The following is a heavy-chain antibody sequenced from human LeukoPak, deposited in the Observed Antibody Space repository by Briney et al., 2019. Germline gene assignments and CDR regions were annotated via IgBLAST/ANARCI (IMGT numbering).Heavy chain of an antibody. J-gene: IGHJ4*02. Sequence: PGGSLRLSCVASGFTFSSYWMSWVRQAPGKGLEWVANIKQDGSEKYYVDSVKGRFTISRDNAKNLLFLQVNSLRAEDTAVYYCARVNYVSTGWGAPFDYWGQGTLVTVSS. CDR1: GFTFSSYW. D-gene: IGHD3-16*01. V-gene: IGHV3-7*01. CDR3: ARVNYVSTGWGAPFDY. CDR2: IKQDGSEK.